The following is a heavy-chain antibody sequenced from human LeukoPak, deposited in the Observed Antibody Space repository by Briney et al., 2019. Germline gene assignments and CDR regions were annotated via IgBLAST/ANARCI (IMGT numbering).Heavy chain of an antibody. CDR1: GGSFSGYY. Sequence: SETLSLTCAVYGGSFSGYYWSWIRQPPGKGLEWIGEINHSGSTNYNPSLKSRVTISVDTSKNQFSLKLSSVTAADTAVYYCARFCSGNFDYWGQGTLVTVSS. CDR3: ARFCSGNFDY. V-gene: IGHV4-34*01. CDR2: INHSGST. D-gene: IGHD3-10*02. J-gene: IGHJ4*02.